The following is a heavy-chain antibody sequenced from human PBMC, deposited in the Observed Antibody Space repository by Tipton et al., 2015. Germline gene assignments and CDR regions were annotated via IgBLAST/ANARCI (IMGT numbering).Heavy chain of an antibody. CDR2: ISHSGNT. CDR1: AYSISSDYY. J-gene: IGHJ4*02. V-gene: IGHV4-38-2*01. CDR3: ACHDYDLLTRDYQTVDY. D-gene: IGHD3-9*01. Sequence: GLVKPSETLSLTCAVSAYSISSDYYWGWIRQPPGKGLEWIGSISHSGNTYYNPSLKSRVTMSRDTSKNQFSLRLSSVTAADTAVYYCACHDYDLLTRDYQTVDYWGQGTLVTVSS.